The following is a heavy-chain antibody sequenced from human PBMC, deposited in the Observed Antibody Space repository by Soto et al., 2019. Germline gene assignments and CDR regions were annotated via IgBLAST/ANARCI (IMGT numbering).Heavy chain of an antibody. CDR3: AKVSGLSRRAVANEIADY. J-gene: IGHJ4*02. CDR2: ISYDGSNK. CDR1: GFTFSSYG. V-gene: IGHV3-30*18. Sequence: PGGSLRLSCAASGFTFSSYGMHWVRQAPGKGLEWVAVISYDGSNKYYADSVKGRFTISRDNSKNTLYLQMNSLRAEDTAVYYCAKVSGLSRRAVANEIADYWGQGTLVTVSS. D-gene: IGHD6-19*01.